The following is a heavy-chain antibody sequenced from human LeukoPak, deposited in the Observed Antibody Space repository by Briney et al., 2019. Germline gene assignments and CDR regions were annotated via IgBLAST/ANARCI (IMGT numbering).Heavy chain of an antibody. V-gene: IGHV3-64*04. CDR3: ARDKAPLYSGSRYYYYYGMDV. D-gene: IGHD1-26*01. J-gene: IGHJ6*02. CDR2: ISSNEYDT. Sequence: GGSLRLSCSASGFTFGAYFMHWVRQAPGKGLQYVSSISSNEYDTYYADSVKGRLTISRDNSKNTLYLQMNSLRAEDTAVYYCARDKAPLYSGSRYYYYYGMDVWGQGTTVTVSS. CDR1: GFTFGAYF.